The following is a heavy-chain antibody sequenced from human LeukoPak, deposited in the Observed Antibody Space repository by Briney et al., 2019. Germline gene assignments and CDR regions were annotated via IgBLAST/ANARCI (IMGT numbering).Heavy chain of an antibody. D-gene: IGHD3-22*01. J-gene: IGHJ1*01. V-gene: IGHV3-53*01. CDR2: IYSGGST. CDR3: ARTPYYYDSSGYYSEYFQH. CDR1: GFTVSSNY. Sequence: TGGSLRLSCAASGFTVSSNYMSWVRQAPGKGLEWVSVIYSGGSTYYADSVKGRFTISRDNSKNTLYLQMNSLRAEDTAVYYCARTPYYYDSSGYYSEYFQHWGQGTLVTVSS.